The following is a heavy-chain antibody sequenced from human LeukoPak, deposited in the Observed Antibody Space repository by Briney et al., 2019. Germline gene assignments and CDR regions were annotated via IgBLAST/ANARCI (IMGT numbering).Heavy chain of an antibody. V-gene: IGHV1-69*05. CDR2: IIPIFGTA. CDR1: GGTFSSCA. CDR3: ADTGRLRDGSRQFEYFQH. Sequence: SVKVSRKASGGTFSSCAISWVRQAPGQGLEWMGRIIPIFGTANYAQKFQGRVTITTDESTSTAYMELSSLRSEDTAVYYCADTGRLRDGSRQFEYFQHWGQGTLVTVSS. D-gene: IGHD5-24*01. J-gene: IGHJ1*01.